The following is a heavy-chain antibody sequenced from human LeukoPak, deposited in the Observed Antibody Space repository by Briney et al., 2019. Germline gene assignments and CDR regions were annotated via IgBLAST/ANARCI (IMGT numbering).Heavy chain of an antibody. CDR1: GFTFSSYT. Sequence: AGGSLRLSCAASGFTFSSYTMHWVRQAPGKGLEWVAVISYDGSNKYYADSVKGRFTISRDNSKNTLYLQMNSLRAEDTALYYRATQKLWEGWEPRGYAFDIWGQGTRVTVFS. D-gene: IGHD1-26*01. CDR2: ISYDGSNK. CDR3: ATQKLWEGWEPRGYAFDI. J-gene: IGHJ3*02. V-gene: IGHV3-30-3*01.